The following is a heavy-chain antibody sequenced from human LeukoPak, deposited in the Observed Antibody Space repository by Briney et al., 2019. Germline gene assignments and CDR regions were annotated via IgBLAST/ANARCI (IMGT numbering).Heavy chain of an antibody. D-gene: IGHD4-17*01. J-gene: IGHJ6*02. V-gene: IGHV1-18*01. CDR2: ISAYNGNT. CDR3: ARLLVTTGGREYYYYGMDV. Sequence: GASVKVSCEASGYTFTSYGISWVRQAPGQGLEWMGWISAYNGNTNYAQKLQGRVTMTTDTSTSTAYMELRSLRSDDTAVYYCARLLVTTGGREYYYYGMDVWGQGTTVTVSS. CDR1: GYTFTSYG.